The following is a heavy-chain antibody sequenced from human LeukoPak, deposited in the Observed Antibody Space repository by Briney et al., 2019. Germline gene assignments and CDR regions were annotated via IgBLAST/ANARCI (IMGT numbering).Heavy chain of an antibody. CDR1: GFSFSSYS. D-gene: IGHD1-26*01. CDR3: ARGHSWRYQRTDALDF. CDR2: ISSSSDFI. Sequence: GGSLRLSCAASGFSFSSYSGNWVRQAPGKGLEWVSSISSSSDFIYYPDSMKGRFTVSRDNAINSLYLQMNSLRAEDTAVYYCARGHSWRYQRTDALDFWGQGTTVTVSS. V-gene: IGHV3-21*01. J-gene: IGHJ3*01.